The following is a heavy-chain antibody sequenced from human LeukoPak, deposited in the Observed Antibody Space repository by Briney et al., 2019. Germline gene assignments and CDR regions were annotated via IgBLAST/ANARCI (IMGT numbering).Heavy chain of an antibody. D-gene: IGHD5-12*01. CDR2: INPNSDGI. CDR1: GYTFSDHY. J-gene: IGHJ5*02. CDR3: AREYVGGYDDGDWFDP. Sequence: RRASVKVSCKASGYTFSDHYMHWVRQAPGQGLEWMGWINPNSDGINNYAHKFQGRVTMTRDTSISTAYMELSRLRSDDTAVYYCAREYVGGYDDGDWFDPWGQGTLVTVSS. V-gene: IGHV1-2*07.